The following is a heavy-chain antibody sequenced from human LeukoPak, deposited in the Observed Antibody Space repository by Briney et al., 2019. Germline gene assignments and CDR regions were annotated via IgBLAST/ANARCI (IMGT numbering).Heavy chain of an antibody. Sequence: SETLSLTCTVSGGSISSYYWSWIRQPRGKGLEWIGYIYYSGNTNYNPSLKSRVTISVDTSKNQFSLKLSSVTAADTAVYYCARDTRDSSGYFDYWGQGTLVTVSS. J-gene: IGHJ4*02. CDR2: IYYSGNT. CDR3: ARDTRDSSGYFDY. D-gene: IGHD3-22*01. CDR1: GGSISSYY. V-gene: IGHV4-59*01.